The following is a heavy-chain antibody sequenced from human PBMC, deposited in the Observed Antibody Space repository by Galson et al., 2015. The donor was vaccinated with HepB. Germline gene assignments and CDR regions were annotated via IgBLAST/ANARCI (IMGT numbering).Heavy chain of an antibody. Sequence: SVKVSCKASGGTFSSYAISWVRQAPGQGLEWMGGIIPIFGTANYAQKFQGRVTITADESTSTAYMELSSLRSEDTAVYYCARAVVPAAIISNWFDPWGQGTLVTVSS. J-gene: IGHJ5*02. CDR2: IIPIFGTA. V-gene: IGHV1-69*13. D-gene: IGHD2-2*02. CDR1: GGTFSSYA. CDR3: ARAVVPAAIISNWFDP.